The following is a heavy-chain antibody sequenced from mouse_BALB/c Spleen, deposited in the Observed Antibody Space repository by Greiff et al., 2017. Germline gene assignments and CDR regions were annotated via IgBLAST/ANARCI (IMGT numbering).Heavy chain of an antibody. CDR2: IDPSDSET. V-gene: IGHV1-69*02. J-gene: IGHJ3*01. CDR3: ARREGWGSWFAY. Sequence: QVQLQQPGAELVKPGAPVKLSCKASGYTFTSYWMNWVKQRPGRGLEWIGRIDPSDSETHYNQKFKDKATLTVDKSSSTAYIQLSSLTSEDSAVYYCARREGWGSWFAYWGQGTLVTVSA. CDR1: GYTFTSYW.